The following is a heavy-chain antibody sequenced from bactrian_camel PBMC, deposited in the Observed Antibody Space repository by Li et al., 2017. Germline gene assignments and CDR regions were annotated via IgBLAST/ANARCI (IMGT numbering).Heavy chain of an antibody. CDR2: INTNGAST. Sequence: VQLVESGGGSVQVGGSLTLSCAASSYISDSHWMGWVRQAPGKGLEWVSVINTNGASTFYAESVKGRLTISRDNAENTLYLQLNSLKTDDTAMYYCTKDGPPEEVWLRRGTDWGQGTQVTVS. D-gene: IGHD6*01. CDR3: TKDGPPEEVWLRRGTD. J-gene: IGHJ4*01. V-gene: IGHV3S1*01. CDR1: SYISDSHW.